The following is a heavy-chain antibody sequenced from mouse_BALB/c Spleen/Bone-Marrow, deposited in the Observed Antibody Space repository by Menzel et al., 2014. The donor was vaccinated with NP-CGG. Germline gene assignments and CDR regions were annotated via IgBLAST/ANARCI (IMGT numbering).Heavy chain of an antibody. D-gene: IGHD2-14*01. CDR3: ARRHRYAYYFDY. CDR2: IHPNSGNT. CDR1: GYTFTSSW. J-gene: IGHJ2*01. Sequence: QVQLKESGSVLVRPGASVKLSCKASGYTFTSSWMHWAKQRPGLGLEWIGEIHPNSGNTNYNEKFKGKATLTVDTSSSLAYVDLSSLTSEDSAVYCCARRHRYAYYFDYWGQGTTLTGSS. V-gene: IGHV1S130*01.